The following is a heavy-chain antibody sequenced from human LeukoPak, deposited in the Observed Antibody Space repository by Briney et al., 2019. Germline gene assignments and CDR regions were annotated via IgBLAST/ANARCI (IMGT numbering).Heavy chain of an antibody. CDR3: ARHPPYSSGWSWHYYMDV. D-gene: IGHD6-19*01. V-gene: IGHV4-4*07. J-gene: IGHJ6*03. CDR2: IYTSGST. CDR1: GGSISSYY. Sequence: PSETLSLTCTVSGGSISSYYWSWIRQPAGKGLEWIGRIYTSGSTNYNPSLKSRVTMSVDTSKNQFSLKLSSVTAADTAVYYCARHPPYSSGWSWHYYMDVWGKGTTVTVSS.